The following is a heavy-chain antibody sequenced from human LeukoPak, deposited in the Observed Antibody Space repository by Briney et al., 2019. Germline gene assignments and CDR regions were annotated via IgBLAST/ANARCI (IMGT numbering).Heavy chain of an antibody. CDR2: IYHSGST. D-gene: IGHD6-13*01. J-gene: IGHJ4*02. CDR1: GGSISSGGYY. Sequence: PSETLSLTCTVSGGSISSGGYYWSWIRQPPGKGLEWIGYIYHSGSTYYNPSLKSRVTISVDRSKNQLSLKLSSVTAADTAVYYCATPSIAAAGTDNDYWGRGTLVTVSS. CDR3: ATPSIAAAGTDNDY. V-gene: IGHV4-30-2*01.